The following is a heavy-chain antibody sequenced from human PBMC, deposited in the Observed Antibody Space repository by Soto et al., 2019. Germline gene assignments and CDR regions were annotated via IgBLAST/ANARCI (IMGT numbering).Heavy chain of an antibody. D-gene: IGHD6-13*01. CDR2: IKKDGSEK. J-gene: IGHJ4*02. V-gene: IGHV3-7*01. Sequence: GGSLRLSCAASGFTFSIYWMYWVRQAPGKGLEWVANIKKDGSEKYYVDSVKGRFTISRDNAKNSLFLQMNSLRAEDTAVYYCARGISNSFDYWGQGT. CDR3: ARGISNSFDY. CDR1: GFTFSIYW.